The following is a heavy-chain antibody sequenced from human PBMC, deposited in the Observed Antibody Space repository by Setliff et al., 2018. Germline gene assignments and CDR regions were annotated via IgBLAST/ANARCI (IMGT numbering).Heavy chain of an antibody. D-gene: IGHD3-22*01. CDR3: ARVHYETSTYSPTLFDH. J-gene: IGHJ4*02. CDR2: ISSTITST. Sequence: LRLSCAASGFTLSDNYMTWIRQAPGKGLEWVSAISSTITSTYYADSVKGRFTISRDNTKNSLYLQLNGLRADDTAVYYCARVHYETSTYSPTLFDHWGQGALVTVSS. CDR1: GFTLSDNY. V-gene: IGHV3-11*05.